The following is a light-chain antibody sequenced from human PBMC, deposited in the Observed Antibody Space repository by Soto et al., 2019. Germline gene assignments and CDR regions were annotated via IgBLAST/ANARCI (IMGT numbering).Light chain of an antibody. V-gene: IGKV1-33*01. CDR3: QQSDNLPRT. Sequence: DLQMTQSPSSLSASVGDRVTITCQASQDISNYLDWYQQKPGKAPKLLIYDASNLETGDPSRFSGSGSGTDFTFTITSLQPEDIATYYWQQSDNLPRTFVPGTKVHVK. J-gene: IGKJ3*01. CDR2: DAS. CDR1: QDISNY.